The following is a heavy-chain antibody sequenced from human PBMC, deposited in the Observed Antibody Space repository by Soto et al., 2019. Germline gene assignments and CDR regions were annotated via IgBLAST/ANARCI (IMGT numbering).Heavy chain of an antibody. J-gene: IGHJ6*02. CDR1: VFTLSSYA. CDR3: GGYSSGYYGPRYYYYGMDV. V-gene: IGHV3-23*01. D-gene: IGHD3-22*01. Sequence: GGSLRLSCAASVFTLSSYAMSWVRQAPGKGLEWVSAISGSGGSTYYADSVKGRFTTSRDNSKNTLYLQMNSLRAEDTAVYSCGGYSSGYYGPRYYYYGMDVWGQGTTVTVSS. CDR2: ISGSGGST.